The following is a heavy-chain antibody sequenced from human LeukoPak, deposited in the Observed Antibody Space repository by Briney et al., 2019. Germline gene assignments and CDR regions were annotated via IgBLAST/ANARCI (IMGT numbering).Heavy chain of an antibody. D-gene: IGHD5-12*01. CDR2: ISFGGDT. V-gene: IGHV4-39*07. CDR3: ARVRGRDGYFDY. J-gene: IGHJ4*02. Sequence: SDTLSLTCSVSGGSITATRSYGAWVRQPPGKGLEWIASISFGGDTYYTPSLESRVLISVDTSKNTFSLRLTSVTAADTAVYYCARVRGRDGYFDYWGRGTLVTVSA. CDR1: GGSITATRSY.